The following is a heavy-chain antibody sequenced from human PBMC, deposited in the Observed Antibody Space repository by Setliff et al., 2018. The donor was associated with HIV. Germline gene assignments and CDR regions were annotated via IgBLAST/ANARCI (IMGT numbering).Heavy chain of an antibody. D-gene: IGHD3-3*01. Sequence: GASVKVSCKASGYSFTTHDINWVRQSPGQGLEWMGWMNPDSGNTFYAQKFKGRVTMTRDTSTNTAYMELSSLTSDDTAVYYCARVVDRDYDFWSAYEYWGQGTTVTVSS. CDR1: GYSFTTHD. V-gene: IGHV1-8*02. CDR2: MNPDSGNT. CDR3: ARVVDRDYDFWSAYEY. J-gene: IGHJ4*02.